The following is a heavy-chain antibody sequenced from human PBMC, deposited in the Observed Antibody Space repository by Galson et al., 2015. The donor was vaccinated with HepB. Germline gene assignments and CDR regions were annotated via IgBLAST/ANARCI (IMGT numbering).Heavy chain of an antibody. V-gene: IGHV3-23*01. CDR2: ISGSGGGT. CDR3: ARDSSVRGSFAY. J-gene: IGHJ4*02. CDR1: GFTFSTYA. D-gene: IGHD2-2*01. Sequence: SLRLSCAASGFTFSTYAMSWVRQAPGKGLEWVSAISGSGGGTYYADSVKGRFTISRDNSKNTLYLQMNSLRAEDTAVYFCARDSSVRGSFAYWGQGTLVTVSS.